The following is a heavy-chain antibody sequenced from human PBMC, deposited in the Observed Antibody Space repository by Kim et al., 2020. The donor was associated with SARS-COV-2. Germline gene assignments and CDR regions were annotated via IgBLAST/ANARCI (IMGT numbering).Heavy chain of an antibody. CDR1: GGTFSSYA. D-gene: IGHD3-10*01. J-gene: IGHJ6*02. CDR2: IIPIFGTA. Sequence: SVKVSCKASGGTFSSYAISWVRQAPGQGLEWMGGIIPIFGTANYAQKFQGRVTITADESTSTAYMELSSLRSEDTAVYYCASERVYYGSGSYYSLTAGYYGRDVSGQGTTVTVSS. CDR3: ASERVYYGSGSYYSLTAGYYGRDV. V-gene: IGHV1-69*13.